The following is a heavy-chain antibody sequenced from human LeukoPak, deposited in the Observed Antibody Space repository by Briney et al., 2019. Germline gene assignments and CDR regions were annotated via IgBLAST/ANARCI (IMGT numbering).Heavy chain of an antibody. CDR2: ISFSSSYI. CDR3: ASSPSFEKIFDY. CDR1: GFTFSTYA. J-gene: IGHJ4*02. V-gene: IGHV3-21*01. Sequence: GGSLRLSCAASGFTFSTYAMSWVCQAPGKGVEWVSSISFSSSYIYYADSLRGRVTISRDNAKNSRYLQMDSLRAEDTAVYYCASSPSFEKIFDYWGQGTLVTVSS.